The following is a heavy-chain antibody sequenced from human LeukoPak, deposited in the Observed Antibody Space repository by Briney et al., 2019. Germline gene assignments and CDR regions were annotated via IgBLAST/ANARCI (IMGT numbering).Heavy chain of an antibody. CDR1: GGSISSYY. Sequence: SETLSLTCTVSGGSISSYYWSWIRQPPGKGLEWIGYIYYSGSTNYNPSLKSRVTISVDTSKNQFSLKLGSVTAADTAVYYCASVRGYSYYFDYWGQGTLVTVSS. D-gene: IGHD5-18*01. J-gene: IGHJ4*02. V-gene: IGHV4-59*01. CDR3: ASVRGYSYYFDY. CDR2: IYYSGST.